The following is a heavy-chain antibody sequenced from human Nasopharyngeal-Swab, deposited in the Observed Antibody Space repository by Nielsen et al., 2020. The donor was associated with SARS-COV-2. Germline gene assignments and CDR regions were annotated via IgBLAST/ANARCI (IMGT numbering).Heavy chain of an antibody. Sequence: GESLKISCAASGFTFSSYAMSWVRQAPGKGLEWVSVIYSGGSSTYYADSVKGRFTISRDNSKNTLYLQMNSLRAEDTAVYYCAKGLRYFDYWGQGTLVTVSS. CDR3: AKGLRYFDY. V-gene: IGHV3-23*03. J-gene: IGHJ4*02. CDR1: GFTFSSYA. CDR2: IYSGGSST.